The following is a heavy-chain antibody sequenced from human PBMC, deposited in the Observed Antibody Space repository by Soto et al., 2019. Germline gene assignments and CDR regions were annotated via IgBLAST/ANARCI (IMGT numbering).Heavy chain of an antibody. V-gene: IGHV3-64D*06. CDR2: IYSNGGST. CDR1: GFTFSNYA. D-gene: IGHD3-22*01. CDR3: VKDRYYYDSSAYRSAY. Sequence: GGSLRLSCSASGFTFSNYAMHWVRQAPGKGLEYVSAIYSNGGSTFYADSVRGRFTISRDNSKNTLYLQMSSLRAEDTAVYYCVKDRYYYDSSAYRSAYWGQGTLVTVSS. J-gene: IGHJ4*02.